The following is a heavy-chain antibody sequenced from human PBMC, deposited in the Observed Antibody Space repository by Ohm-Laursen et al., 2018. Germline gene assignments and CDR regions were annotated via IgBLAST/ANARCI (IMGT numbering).Heavy chain of an antibody. CDR2: IKSKTDGGTT. J-gene: IGHJ6*02. CDR1: GFTFSNAW. D-gene: IGHD5-18*01. CDR3: TTSFTAYYYYYGMDV. Sequence: SLRLSCAASGFTFSNAWMSWVRQAPGKGLEWVGRIKSKTDGGTTDYAAPVKGRFTISRDDSKNTLYLQMNSLKTEDTAVYYCTTSFTAYYYYYGMDVWGQGTTVTVSS. V-gene: IGHV3-15*01.